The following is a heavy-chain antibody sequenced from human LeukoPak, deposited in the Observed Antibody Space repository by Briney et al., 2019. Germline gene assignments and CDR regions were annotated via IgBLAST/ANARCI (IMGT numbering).Heavy chain of an antibody. J-gene: IGHJ3*01. CDR3: ARRLAGVGFDV. V-gene: IGHV4-4*09. CDR1: DGSIRSYY. CDR2: IHANGNT. D-gene: IGHD3-3*02. Sequence: SETLSLTCTVPDGSIRSYYWGWLRQTPGKGLEWIGYIHANGNTDYNPSLKSRVTLSMDTSKNQFSLKLTSVTAADTAVYNCARRLAGVGFDVWAQGTVVTVSS.